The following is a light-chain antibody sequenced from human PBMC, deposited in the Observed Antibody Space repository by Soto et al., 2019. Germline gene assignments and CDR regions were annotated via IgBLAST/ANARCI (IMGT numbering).Light chain of an antibody. V-gene: IGKV1-39*01. CDR2: AAS. CDR1: QSMSTF. J-gene: IGKJ1*01. CDR3: QQSYTTPRT. Sequence: IQLTQSPSSLSASVGDRVSVTCRASQSMSTFLNWYQQRPGEAPKLLIYAASSLQSGVPSRFSGSGSGADFTLTIGSLQPEDFATYYCQQSYTTPRTFGQGTKVDIK.